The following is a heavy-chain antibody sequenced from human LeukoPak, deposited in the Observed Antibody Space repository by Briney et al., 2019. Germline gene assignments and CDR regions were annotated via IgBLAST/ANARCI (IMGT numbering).Heavy chain of an antibody. D-gene: IGHD2-2*01. Sequence: SETLSLTCTVSGGSISSSSYYWGWIRQPPGKGLKWIGSIYYSGSTYYNPSLKSRVTISVDTSKNQFSLKLSSVTAADTAVYYCASGYQLLLNYWGQGTLVTVSS. CDR3: ASGYQLLLNY. J-gene: IGHJ4*02. CDR2: IYYSGST. V-gene: IGHV4-39*07. CDR1: GGSISSSSYY.